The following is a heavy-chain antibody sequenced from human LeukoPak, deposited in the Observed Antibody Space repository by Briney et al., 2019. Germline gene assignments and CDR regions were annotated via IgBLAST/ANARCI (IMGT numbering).Heavy chain of an antibody. CDR1: GFTFSSYR. V-gene: IGHV3-48*02. CDR3: AREGGLVVVPGNGAFDI. D-gene: IGHD2-2*01. J-gene: IGHJ3*02. Sequence: GGSLRLSCAASGFTFSSYRMNWVRQAPGKGLEWVSYISSSSSAIYYADSVKGRFTISRDNAKNSLYLQMNSLRDEDTAVYYCAREGGLVVVPGNGAFDIWGQGTMVTVSS. CDR2: ISSSSSAI.